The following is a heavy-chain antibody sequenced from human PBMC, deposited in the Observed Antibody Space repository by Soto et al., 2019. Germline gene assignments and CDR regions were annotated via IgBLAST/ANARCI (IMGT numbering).Heavy chain of an antibody. D-gene: IGHD2-15*01. J-gene: IGHJ1*01. Sequence: GASEKVSCQASGSKFPTYFIHLLRQAPVQGLEWMGMIHPSGDTGYAQKFRGRVTMTIDTSTTTAYMELRNLTSEDTAVYFSVRGYCTTSPCSGDFQFWGQGTLVTVS. CDR2: IHPSGDT. V-gene: IGHV1-46*01. CDR3: VRGYCTTSPCSGDFQF. CDR1: GSKFPTYF.